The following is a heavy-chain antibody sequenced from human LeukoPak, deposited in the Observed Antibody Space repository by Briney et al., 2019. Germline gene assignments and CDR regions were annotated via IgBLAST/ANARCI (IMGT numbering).Heavy chain of an antibody. CDR3: AREDGYDFWSGYYFDY. D-gene: IGHD3-3*01. J-gene: IGHJ4*02. Sequence: GGSLRLSRAASGFTFSSYSMNWVRQAPGKGLEWVSYISSSSSTIYYADSVKGRFTISRDNAKNSLYLQMNSLRAEDTAVYYCAREDGYDFWSGYYFDYWGQGTLVTVSS. CDR2: ISSSSSTI. CDR1: GFTFSSYS. V-gene: IGHV3-48*01.